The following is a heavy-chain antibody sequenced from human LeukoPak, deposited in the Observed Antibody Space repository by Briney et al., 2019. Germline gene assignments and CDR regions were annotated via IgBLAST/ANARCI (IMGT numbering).Heavy chain of an antibody. CDR3: ARRDDYFDY. J-gene: IGHJ4*02. Sequence: PGGSLRLSCAVSGFTFRNYWMTWVRQTPGKGLEWVANIKQDGSEKYYVDSVKGRFTISRDNAKNSLDLQMNSLRAEDTAVYYCARRDDYFDYWGQGTLVTVSS. V-gene: IGHV3-7*01. CDR1: GFTFRNYW. CDR2: IKQDGSEK.